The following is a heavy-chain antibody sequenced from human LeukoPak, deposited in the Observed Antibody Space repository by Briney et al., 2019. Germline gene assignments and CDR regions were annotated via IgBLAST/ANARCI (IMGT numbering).Heavy chain of an antibody. CDR2: IKQDGSEK. CDR3: ASGWYTAASDI. J-gene: IGHJ3*02. D-gene: IGHD6-19*01. CDR1: GFIFSNYW. V-gene: IGHV3-7*01. Sequence: PGGSLRLSCAVSGFIFSNYWMSWVRQAPGKGLEWVAHIKQDGSEKYYVDSVKGRFTISRDDAKNSLYLQMNSLRVEDTAVYHCASGWYTAASDIWGQGTMVTVSS.